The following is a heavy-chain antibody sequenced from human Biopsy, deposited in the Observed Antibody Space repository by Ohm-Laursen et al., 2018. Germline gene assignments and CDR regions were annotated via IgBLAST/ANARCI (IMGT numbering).Heavy chain of an antibody. J-gene: IGHJ4*02. CDR2: ITWNSGSI. V-gene: IGHV3-9*01. CDR3: AKDLGQVAAAIGY. CDR1: GFTFDDYA. D-gene: IGHD6-19*01. Sequence: SLRLSCAAFGFTFDDYAMHWVRQAPGKGLEWVSGITWNSGSIGYADSVKGRFSIFRDNAKHSLYLQMNSLRAEDTALYYCAKDLGQVAAAIGYWGQGTLVTVSS.